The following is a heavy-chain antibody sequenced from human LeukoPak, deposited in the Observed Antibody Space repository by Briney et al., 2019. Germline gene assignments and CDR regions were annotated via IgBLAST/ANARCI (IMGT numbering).Heavy chain of an antibody. Sequence: GASVKVSCKASGYTFTSYGISWVRQAPGQGLEWVGWISAYNGNTNYAQKLQGRVTMTTDTSTSTAYMELRSLRSDDTAVYYCARDDTDIVVVPALRYYGMDVWGQGTTVTVSS. CDR1: GYTFTSYG. J-gene: IGHJ6*02. D-gene: IGHD2-2*01. CDR3: ARDDTDIVVVPALRYYGMDV. V-gene: IGHV1-18*01. CDR2: ISAYNGNT.